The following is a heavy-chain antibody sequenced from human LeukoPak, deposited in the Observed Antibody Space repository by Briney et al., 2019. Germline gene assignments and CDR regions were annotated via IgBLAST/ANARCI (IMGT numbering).Heavy chain of an antibody. CDR3: ARAPYSSGGSTNYYYYYYMDV. Sequence: SVKVSCKASGGTFSSYAISWVRLAPGQGLEWMGGIIPIFGAANYAQKFQGRVTITADESTSTAYMELSSLRSEDTAVYYCARAPYSSGGSTNYYYYYYMDVWGKGTTVTVSS. CDR2: IIPIFGAA. D-gene: IGHD6-19*01. CDR1: GGTFSSYA. J-gene: IGHJ6*03. V-gene: IGHV1-69*01.